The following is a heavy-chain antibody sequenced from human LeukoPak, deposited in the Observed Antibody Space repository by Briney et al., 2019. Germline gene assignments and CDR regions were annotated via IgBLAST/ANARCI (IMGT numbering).Heavy chain of an antibody. D-gene: IGHD1-26*01. CDR2: INPNNGGT. J-gene: IGHJ4*01. CDR1: EYTFTGYY. V-gene: IGHV1-2*06. Sequence: EASVKVSCKASEYTFTGYYMHWVRQAPGQGLEWMGRINPNNGGTNYAQKFQGRLTMTRDTSISTAYMELNRLRSDDTAVYYCARDWELGDFDYWGHGTLVTVSS. CDR3: ARDWELGDFDY.